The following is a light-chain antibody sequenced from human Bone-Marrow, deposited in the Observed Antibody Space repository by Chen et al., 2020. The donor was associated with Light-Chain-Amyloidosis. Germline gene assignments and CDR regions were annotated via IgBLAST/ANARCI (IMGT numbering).Light chain of an antibody. Sequence: QSALTQPASVSGSPGQSITISCTGTSGDFGTYNYVSWYQQHQGKAPKVSVYAVINRPAGVSNRFSGPKSGNTASLTISGLQAEDEADYYCRSFTSSSSYVFGPGTKVTVL. J-gene: IGLJ1*01. CDR2: AVI. V-gene: IGLV2-14*01. CDR3: RSFTSSSSYV. CDR1: SGDFGTYNY.